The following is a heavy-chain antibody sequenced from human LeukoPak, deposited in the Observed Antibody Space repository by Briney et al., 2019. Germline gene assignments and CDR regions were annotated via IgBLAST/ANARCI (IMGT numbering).Heavy chain of an antibody. CDR2: INHSGST. Sequence: SETLSLTCAVDGGSFSGYYWSWIRQPPGKGLEWIGEINHSGSTNYNPSLKSRVTISVDTSKNQFSLKLSSVTAADTAVYYCARGIRVTMVRGVIKFDPWGQGTLVTVSS. CDR3: ARGIRVTMVRGVIKFDP. V-gene: IGHV4-34*01. J-gene: IGHJ5*02. CDR1: GGSFSGYY. D-gene: IGHD3-10*01.